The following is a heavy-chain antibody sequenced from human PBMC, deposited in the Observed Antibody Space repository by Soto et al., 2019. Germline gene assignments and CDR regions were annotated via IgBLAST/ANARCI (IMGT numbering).Heavy chain of an antibody. J-gene: IGHJ4*02. V-gene: IGHV3-21*01. CDR1: WVMFSRYS. Sequence: VLSLRLSCAVSWVMFSRYSVNWIRQAPGKGLEWVSSIGTSGSYIYDTDSVKGRFTISRDNTKDSLYLQMNSLRAEDTAIYYCARGSAFIGLDYWGQGTPVTVSS. D-gene: IGHD1-26*01. CDR3: ARGSAFIGLDY. CDR2: IGTSGSYI.